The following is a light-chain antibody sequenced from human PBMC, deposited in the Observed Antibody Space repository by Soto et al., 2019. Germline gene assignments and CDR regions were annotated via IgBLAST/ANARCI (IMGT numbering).Light chain of an antibody. CDR2: GAS. CDR1: QSVSSGY. Sequence: ETVLTQSPGTLSLSPGERATLSCRASQSVSSGYLAWYQQKPGQAPRLLIYGASSRATGIPDRFSGSGSGTDFTLTISRLEPEDFAVYYCQQYGSSPTFGQGTKLEIK. V-gene: IGKV3-20*01. CDR3: QQYGSSPT. J-gene: IGKJ2*01.